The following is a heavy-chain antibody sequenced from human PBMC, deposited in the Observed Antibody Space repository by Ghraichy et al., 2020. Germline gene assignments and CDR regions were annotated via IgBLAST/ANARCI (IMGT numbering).Heavy chain of an antibody. CDR2: IYYSGSI. CDR3: AREGWELRVIDI. D-gene: IGHD1-26*01. Sequence: SETLSLTCTVSGGSVSSGSYYWSWIRQPPGKGLEWIGYIYYSGSINYNPSLKSRVTISVDTSKNQFSLKLSSVTAADTAVYYCAREGWELRVIDIWGQGTLVTVSS. CDR1: GGSVSSGSYY. J-gene: IGHJ4*02. V-gene: IGHV4-61*01.